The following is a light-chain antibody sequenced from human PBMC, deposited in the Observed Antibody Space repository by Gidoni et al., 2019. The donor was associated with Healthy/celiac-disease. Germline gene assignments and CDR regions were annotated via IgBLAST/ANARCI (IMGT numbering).Light chain of an antibody. V-gene: IGKV1-5*03. CDR3: QQYNSYSLT. CDR1: QSISSG. CDR2: KAS. J-gene: IGKJ4*01. Sequence: DIQMTQSPSTLSASVGDRVTITCRASQSISSGLAWYQHKPGKAPKLLIYKASSLESGVPSRFSGSGSGTEFTLTISSLQPDDFATYYCQQYNSYSLTFXGXTKVEIK.